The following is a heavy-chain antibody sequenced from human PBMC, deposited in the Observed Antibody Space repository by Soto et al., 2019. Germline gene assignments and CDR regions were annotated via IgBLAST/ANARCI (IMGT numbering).Heavy chain of an antibody. J-gene: IGHJ4*02. V-gene: IGHV4-39*01. CDR3: ARHLHPTTGYCPSSSCYHFDW. D-gene: IGHD2-2*01. CDR1: GGSISRSTYY. Sequence: TLSLTCTVSGGSISRSTYYWGWIRQPPGKGLEWIGSIYYSGSTYYNPSLKSRVTVSVDTSKNQFSLKLSSVTAADTAVYYCARHLHPTTGYCPSSSCYHFDWWGQGTLVTVSS. CDR2: IYYSGST.